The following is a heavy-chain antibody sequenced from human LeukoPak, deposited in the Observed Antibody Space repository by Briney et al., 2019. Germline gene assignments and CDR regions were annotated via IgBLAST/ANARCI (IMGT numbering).Heavy chain of an antibody. V-gene: IGHV4-38-2*02. Sequence: SETLSLTCTVSGYSISSGYYWGWIRQPPRKGLEWIGSIYHSGSTYYNPSLKSRVTISVDTSKNQFSLKLSSVTAADTAVYYCARQVGYYEAFDIWGQGTMVTVSS. J-gene: IGHJ3*02. CDR2: IYHSGST. CDR1: GYSISSGYY. CDR3: ARQVGYYEAFDI. D-gene: IGHD1-26*01.